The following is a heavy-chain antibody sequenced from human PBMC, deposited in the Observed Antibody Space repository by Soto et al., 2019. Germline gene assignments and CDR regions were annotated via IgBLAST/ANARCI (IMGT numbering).Heavy chain of an antibody. V-gene: IGHV3-48*01. CDR2: ISSGSSTI. J-gene: IGHJ4*02. Sequence: EVQLVESGGGLVQPGGSLRLSCAASVFTFSSYSMNWVRQAPGKGLEWVSYISSGSSTIYYADSVKGRFTISRDNAKNSLYQQMNSRRAEDTAVYYGARVYGRPVAGTLDFWGQGTLVTVSS. CDR3: ARVYGRPVAGTLDF. D-gene: IGHD6-19*01. CDR1: VFTFSSYS.